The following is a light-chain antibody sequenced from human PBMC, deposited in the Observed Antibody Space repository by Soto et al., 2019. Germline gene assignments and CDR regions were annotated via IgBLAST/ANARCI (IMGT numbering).Light chain of an antibody. CDR1: QGIRND. Sequence: DIQMTQSPSSLSSSFGDRVTITCRASQGIRNDLGWYQQKPGKAPKRLIYAASSLQSGVPSRFSGSVSGTEGTITISSLKNEDVATYYCLQHNSYTRTFGQGTKVDIK. CDR3: LQHNSYTRT. V-gene: IGKV1-17*01. CDR2: AAS. J-gene: IGKJ1*01.